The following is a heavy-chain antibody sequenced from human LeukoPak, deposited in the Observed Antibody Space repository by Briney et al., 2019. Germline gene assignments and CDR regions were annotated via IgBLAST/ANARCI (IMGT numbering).Heavy chain of an antibody. D-gene: IGHD3-10*01. J-gene: IGHJ4*02. CDR3: ARGPPRGLFEFDY. CDR1: GGSISSSSYY. CDR2: IYYSGST. V-gene: IGHV4-39*07. Sequence: SETLSLTCTVSGGSISSSSYYWGWIRQPPGKGLEWIGSIYYSGSTYYNPSLKSRVTISVDTSKNQFSLKLSSVTAADTAVYYCARGPPRGLFEFDYWGQGTLVTVSS.